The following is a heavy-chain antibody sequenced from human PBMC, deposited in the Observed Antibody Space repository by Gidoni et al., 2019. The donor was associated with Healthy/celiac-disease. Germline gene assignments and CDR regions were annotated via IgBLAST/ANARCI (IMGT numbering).Heavy chain of an antibody. CDR3: ARVWGHTMIVSKPTAGWYFDL. Sequence: QVQLQQWGAGLLKPSETLSLTCAVYGGSFSGYYWRWIRQPPGKGLEWIGEINHSGSTNYNPSLKSRVTISVDTSKNQFSLKLSSVTAADTAVYYCARVWGHTMIVSKPTAGWYFDLWGRGTLVTVSS. CDR2: INHSGST. V-gene: IGHV4-34*01. CDR1: GGSFSGYY. J-gene: IGHJ2*01. D-gene: IGHD3-22*01.